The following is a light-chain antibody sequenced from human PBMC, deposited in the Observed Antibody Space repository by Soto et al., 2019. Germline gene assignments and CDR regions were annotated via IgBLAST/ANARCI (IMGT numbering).Light chain of an antibody. CDR2: GAS. Sequence: EIVMTQSPATLSVSPGERATLSCRASQSVYSNLAWYQQKPGQAPRLLIYGASTRATGIPARFSGSGSGTEFTLTISSLQSEDFAVYYCQHYNDWPPYTFGQGTKVEIK. CDR3: QHYNDWPPYT. V-gene: IGKV3-15*01. CDR1: QSVYSN. J-gene: IGKJ2*01.